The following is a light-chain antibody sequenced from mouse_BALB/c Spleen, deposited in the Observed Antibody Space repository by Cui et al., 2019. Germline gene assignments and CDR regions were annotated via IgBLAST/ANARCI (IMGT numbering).Light chain of an antibody. Sequence: IVLTQAAPSVPVTPGESVSTSCRSSSRLLHSNGNTYWYGYRQRRSQSPRLLIYRMSNLASGVPGRFSGSGSGTAFTLRISRVEAEDVGFYYCVQHLEYPTFGSGTKLEIK. V-gene: IGKV2-137*01. CDR2: RMS. CDR1: SRLLHSNGNTY. J-gene: IGKJ4*01. CDR3: VQHLEYPT.